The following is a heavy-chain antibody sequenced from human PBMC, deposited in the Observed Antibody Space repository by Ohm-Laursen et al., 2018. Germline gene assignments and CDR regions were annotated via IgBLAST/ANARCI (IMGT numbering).Heavy chain of an antibody. J-gene: IGHJ4*02. CDR2: IYQGGYEK. Sequence: SLRLSCSASGFTFSNYCMSWVRQAPGKGLEWVADIYQGGYEKYYVDSVKGRFTISRDNPSSYLYLQMNGLRPEDTAFYYCVRDTDITIFGGDVCFDYWGQGALVTVSS. D-gene: IGHD3-3*01. CDR1: GFTFSNYC. V-gene: IGHV3-7*03. CDR3: VRDTDITIFGGDVCFDY.